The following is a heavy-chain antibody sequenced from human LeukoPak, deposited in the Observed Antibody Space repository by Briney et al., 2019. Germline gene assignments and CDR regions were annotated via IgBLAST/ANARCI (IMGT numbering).Heavy chain of an antibody. V-gene: IGHV3-30*18. CDR2: ISYDGSNK. Sequence: GGSLRLSCAASGFTLSAYAMHWVRQAPGKGLEWVALISYDGSNKYYADFVKGRFTISRDSSKNTLYLQVNSLRAEDTTVYYCAKEGLGSSWYPNYFDYWGQGTLVTVSS. CDR3: AKEGLGSSWYPNYFDY. D-gene: IGHD6-13*01. CDR1: GFTLSAYA. J-gene: IGHJ4*02.